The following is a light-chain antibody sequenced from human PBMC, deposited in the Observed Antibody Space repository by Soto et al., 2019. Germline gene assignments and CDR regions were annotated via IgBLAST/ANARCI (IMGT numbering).Light chain of an antibody. Sequence: QSALAQPSSVSGSPGQSITISCTGTSTDVGGYNYVSWYQHHPGKGPKLIIYEVNNRPSGVSDRFSGSKSGNKASLTISNLEAEDESDYYCGSYTSTDTPCVFGTGTKAPS. V-gene: IGLV2-14*01. CDR2: EVN. CDR1: STDVGGYNY. J-gene: IGLJ1*01. CDR3: GSYTSTDTPCV.